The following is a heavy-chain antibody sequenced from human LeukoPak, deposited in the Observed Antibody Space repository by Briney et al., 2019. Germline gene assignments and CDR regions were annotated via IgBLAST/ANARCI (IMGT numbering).Heavy chain of an antibody. CDR1: GYTFTGYY. CDR2: INPNSGGT. D-gene: IGHD3-10*01. J-gene: IGHJ4*02. V-gene: IGHV1-2*02. Sequence: GASVKVSCKASGYTFTGYYMHWVRQAPGQGLEWMGWINPNSGGTNYAQKFQGRVNMTRDTSISTAYMELSRLRSDDTAGYYCARVFGDYYYGSGSYYTADYWGQGTQVTVPS. CDR3: ARVFGDYYYGSGSYYTADY.